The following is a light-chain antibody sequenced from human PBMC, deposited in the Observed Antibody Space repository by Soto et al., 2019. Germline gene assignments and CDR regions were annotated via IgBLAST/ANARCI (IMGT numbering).Light chain of an antibody. Sequence: QSVLTQPPSVSAGPGQRVTISCSGSTSNIGKNTVNWYQQLPGEAPKLFIYYDDLLASGVSDRFSGSKSGTSASLAISGLQSEDEADYYCGAWDDTLNGWVFGGGTKLIVL. V-gene: IGLV1-36*01. CDR2: YDD. J-gene: IGLJ3*02. CDR3: GAWDDTLNGWV. CDR1: TSNIGKNT.